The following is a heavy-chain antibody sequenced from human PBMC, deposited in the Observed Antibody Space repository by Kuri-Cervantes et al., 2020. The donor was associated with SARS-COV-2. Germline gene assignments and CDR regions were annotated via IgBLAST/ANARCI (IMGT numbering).Heavy chain of an antibody. CDR3: AREDHDFWSGYVDY. CDR2: ISSSGSTI. J-gene: IGHJ4*02. V-gene: IGHV3-11*04. CDR1: GFTLSDYY. D-gene: IGHD3-3*01. Sequence: GGSLRLSCAASGFTLSDYYMSWIRQAPGKGLEWVSYISSSGSTIYYADSVKGRFTISRDNAKNSLYLQMNSLRAEDTAVYYCAREDHDFWSGYVDYWGQGTLVTVSS.